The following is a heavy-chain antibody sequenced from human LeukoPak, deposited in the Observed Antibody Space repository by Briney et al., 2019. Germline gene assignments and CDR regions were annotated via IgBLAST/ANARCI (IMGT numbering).Heavy chain of an antibody. Sequence: GRSLRLSCAASGFTFSIYAMHGVRQAPSKGLEWVAVISYDGSNKYYADSVKGRYTISRDNSKNTLYLQMNSLRAEDTAVYYCARSPNAGWLNWFDPWGQGTLVTVSS. D-gene: IGHD6-19*01. CDR3: ARSPNAGWLNWFDP. CDR1: GFTFSIYA. V-gene: IGHV3-30-3*01. CDR2: ISYDGSNK. J-gene: IGHJ5*02.